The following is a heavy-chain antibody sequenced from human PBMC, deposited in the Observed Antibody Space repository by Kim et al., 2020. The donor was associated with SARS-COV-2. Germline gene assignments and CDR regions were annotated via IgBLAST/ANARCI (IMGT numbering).Heavy chain of an antibody. D-gene: IGHD2-2*01. CDR3: ARDRDCSSTSCSYYYYYGMDV. CDR1: GGTFSSYA. J-gene: IGHJ6*02. V-gene: IGHV1-69*13. Sequence: SVKVSCKASGGTFSSYAISWVRQAPGQGLEWMGGIIPIFGTANYAQKFQGRVTITADESTSTAYMELSSLRSEDTAVYYCARDRDCSSTSCSYYYYYGMDVWGQGTTVTVSS. CDR2: IIPIFGTA.